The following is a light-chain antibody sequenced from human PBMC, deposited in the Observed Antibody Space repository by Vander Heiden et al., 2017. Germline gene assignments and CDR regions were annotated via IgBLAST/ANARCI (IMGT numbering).Light chain of an antibody. V-gene: IGKV4-1*01. CDR3: QQYYSAPFT. CDR1: QSVLFSANNRNY. Sequence: DIVMTQSPDSLAVSLGERATIHCKSSQSVLFSANNRNYLTWYQQKPGQPPRLLIYWASTRESGVPDRFSGSGSGTDFTLTINSLQAEDVAVYYCQQYYSAPFTFGPGTKVDI. J-gene: IGKJ3*01. CDR2: WAS.